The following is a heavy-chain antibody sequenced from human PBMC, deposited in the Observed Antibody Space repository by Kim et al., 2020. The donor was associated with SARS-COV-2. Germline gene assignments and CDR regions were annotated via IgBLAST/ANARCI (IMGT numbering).Heavy chain of an antibody. D-gene: IGHD2-2*01. V-gene: IGHV3-73*01. J-gene: IGHJ3*02. Sequence: GGSLRLSCAASGFTFSDSAMYWVRQASGKGLEWFGRIRSKANSYATAYYVWLKGRFIITRNDSKNTAYWQMNSLKTEDTAIYFRTGVSPGSNSWWDAFD. CDR3: TGVSPGSNSWWDAFD. CDR2: IRSKANSYAT. CDR1: GFTFSDSA.